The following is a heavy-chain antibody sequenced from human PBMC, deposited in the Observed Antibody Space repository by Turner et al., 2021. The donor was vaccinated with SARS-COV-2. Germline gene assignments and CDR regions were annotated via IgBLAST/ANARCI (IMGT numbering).Heavy chain of an antibody. Sequence: VPLPQSGAEVKKPGASVHVSCQASGYTFTGYYMHWVRQAPGHGLGWMGWRNANSGGKNYAQKFQGRVTRSRDTSISTAYMELSRLRSDDTAVYYCAREGTADGFNSVGGYFNDYWGQGTLVTVSS. D-gene: IGHD3-9*01. CDR2: RNANSGGK. V-gene: IGHV1-2*02. CDR3: AREGTADGFNSVGGYFNDY. CDR1: GYTFTGYY. J-gene: IGHJ4*02.